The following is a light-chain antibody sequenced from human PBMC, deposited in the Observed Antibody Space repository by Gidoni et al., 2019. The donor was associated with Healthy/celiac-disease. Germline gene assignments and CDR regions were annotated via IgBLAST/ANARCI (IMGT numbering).Light chain of an antibody. J-gene: IGLJ2*01. CDR1: SSDVGGYKY. Sequence: QSALTQPASVSGSPGQSITISCTGTSSDVGGYKYVAWYQQPPGKAPKLMIYEVSNRPSGVSNRFSGSKSGNTASLTISGLQAEDEADYYCSSYTSSSTLFGGGTKLTVL. CDR2: EVS. V-gene: IGLV2-14*01. CDR3: SSYTSSSTL.